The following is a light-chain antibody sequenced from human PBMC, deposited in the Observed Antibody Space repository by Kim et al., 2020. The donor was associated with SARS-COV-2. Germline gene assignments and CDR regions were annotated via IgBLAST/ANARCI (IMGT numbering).Light chain of an antibody. CDR1: TYDVGSYSL. Sequence: PGQSITIACSGTTYDVGSYSLVSWYQQYPGKPPKVIIYEVDKRPPGVSSRFSGSKSGNTASLTISGLQAEDEADYYCCSYAGTPYVFGNGTKVTVL. CDR2: EVD. V-gene: IGLV2-23*02. CDR3: CSYAGTPYV. J-gene: IGLJ1*01.